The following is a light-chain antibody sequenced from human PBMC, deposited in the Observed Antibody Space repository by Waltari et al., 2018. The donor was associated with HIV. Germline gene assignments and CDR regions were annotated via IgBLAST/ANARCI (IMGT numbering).Light chain of an antibody. V-gene: IGKV2-28*01. CDR3: MHGQQTPV. CDR1: QSLLHNIAHNY. CDR2: LAA. J-gene: IGKJ1*01. Sequence: DIAMIQSPDSLAVSPGEPASISCRSSQSLLHNIAHNYLDCYIQRPGQAPELLFYLAARRASGVSNMIAGSGSGNDFILKISRVEPEDVGVYYCMHGQQTPVFGQGTQVEV.